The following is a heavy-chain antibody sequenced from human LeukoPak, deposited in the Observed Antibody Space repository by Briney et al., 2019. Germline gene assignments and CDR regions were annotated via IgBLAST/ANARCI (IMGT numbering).Heavy chain of an antibody. V-gene: IGHV4-59*08. D-gene: IGHD6-6*01. CDR3: ARGYSSSSGRPDY. CDR2: IYYSGST. Sequence: SETPSLTCTVSGGSISSYYWSWIRQPPGKGLEWIGYIYYSGSTNYNPPLKSRVTISVDTSKKQFSLKLSSVTAADTAVYYCARGYSSSSGRPDYWGQGTLVTVSS. CDR1: GGSISSYY. J-gene: IGHJ4*02.